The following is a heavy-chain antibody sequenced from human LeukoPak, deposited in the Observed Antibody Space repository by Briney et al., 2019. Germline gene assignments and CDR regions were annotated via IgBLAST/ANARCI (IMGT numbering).Heavy chain of an antibody. V-gene: IGHV3-53*01. CDR1: GFTVSSNY. CDR2: IYSGGST. Sequence: HPGGSLRLSCAASGFTVSSNYMSWVRQAPGKGLEWVSVIYSGGSTYYADSVKGRFTISRDNSKNTLYLQMNSLRAEDTAVYYCAKDDDSSVYYYPDYWGQGSLVTVSS. J-gene: IGHJ4*02. CDR3: AKDDDSSVYYYPDY. D-gene: IGHD3-22*01.